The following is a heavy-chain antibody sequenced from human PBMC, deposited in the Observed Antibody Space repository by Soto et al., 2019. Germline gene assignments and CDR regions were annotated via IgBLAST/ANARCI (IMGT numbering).Heavy chain of an antibody. CDR2: INSDGSVS. Sequence: EVQLVESGGGLVQPGGSLRLSCVASGFTFSNYWMYWVRQAPGEGLVWVSRINSDGSVSSYADSVKGRLTISGDNVKNTLYLQMDSLRAEDTAVYYCARGDCVGGTCYSLAGSFYYYMDVWGKGTTVTVFS. D-gene: IGHD2-15*01. V-gene: IGHV3-74*01. CDR3: ARGDCVGGTCYSLAGSFYYYMDV. CDR1: GFTFSNYW. J-gene: IGHJ6*03.